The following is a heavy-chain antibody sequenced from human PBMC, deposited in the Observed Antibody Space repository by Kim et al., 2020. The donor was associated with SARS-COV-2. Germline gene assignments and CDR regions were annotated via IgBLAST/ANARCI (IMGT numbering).Heavy chain of an antibody. V-gene: IGHV4-39*01. Sequence: YNPSLHSRVTISVDTSKNQFSLKLSSVTAADTSIYYCARFVGRFTAMINYWGQGTLVTVSS. CDR3: ARFVGRFTAMINY. D-gene: IGHD5-18*01. J-gene: IGHJ4*02.